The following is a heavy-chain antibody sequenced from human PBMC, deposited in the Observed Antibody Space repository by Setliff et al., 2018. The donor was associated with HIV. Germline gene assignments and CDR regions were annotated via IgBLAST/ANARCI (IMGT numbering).Heavy chain of an antibody. CDR3: ASAGAWQRNALDI. D-gene: IGHD5-12*01. CDR1: GYSFTNHY. J-gene: IGHJ3*02. CDR2: INPTGGST. V-gene: IGHV1-46*01. Sequence: ASVKVSCKPSGYSFTNHYMHWVRQAPGQGLEWMGVINPTGGSTRNTQKFQGRVAMTRDTSTSTVYMELSSLRSENTAVYYCASAGAWQRNALDIWGQGTMVTISS.